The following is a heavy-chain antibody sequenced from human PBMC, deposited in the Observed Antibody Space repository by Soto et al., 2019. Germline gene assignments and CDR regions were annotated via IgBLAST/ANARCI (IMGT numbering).Heavy chain of an antibody. V-gene: IGHV4-31*03. CDR1: GDSMTTVGYY. CDR2: ISYSGST. CDR3: TRGDY. Sequence: QVQLQESGPGLVKPSQTLSLTCTVSGDSMTTVGYYWTWIRQHPGQGLEWIGFISYSGSTDYSPSLKGRVAISADTSKNQFSLKLNSVTAADTAVYYCTRGDYWGQGTLGTVSS. J-gene: IGHJ4*02.